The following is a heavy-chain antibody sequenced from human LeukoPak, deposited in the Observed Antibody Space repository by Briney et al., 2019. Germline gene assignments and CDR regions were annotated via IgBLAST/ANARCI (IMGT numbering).Heavy chain of an antibody. CDR2: IYHSGST. Sequence: SETLSLTCTVSGGSISSSGYYWGWIRQPPGKGLEWIGYIYHSGSTYYNPSLKSRVTISVDTSKNQFSLKLSSVTAADTAVYYCATSPDAGVVLFWPSPFEYFQHWGQGTLVTVSS. J-gene: IGHJ1*01. CDR3: ATSPDAGVVLFWPSPFEYFQH. CDR1: GGSISSSGYY. D-gene: IGHD2-2*01. V-gene: IGHV4-39*01.